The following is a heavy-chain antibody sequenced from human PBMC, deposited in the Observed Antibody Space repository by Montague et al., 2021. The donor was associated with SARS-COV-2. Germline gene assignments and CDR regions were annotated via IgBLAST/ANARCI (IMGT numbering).Heavy chain of an antibody. Sequence: TLSLTCTVSGASVNSGDYFWTWIRQPVGETLEWIGRIYSSGSTTYNPSLKSRVTMSLVTSENQFSLRLSSVTASDTAVYYCAKKGGKMVFDQWGQGTLVTVSS. CDR3: AKKGGKMVFDQ. V-gene: IGHV4-61*02. J-gene: IGHJ4*02. CDR2: IYSSGST. D-gene: IGHD2-8*01. CDR1: GASVNSGDYF.